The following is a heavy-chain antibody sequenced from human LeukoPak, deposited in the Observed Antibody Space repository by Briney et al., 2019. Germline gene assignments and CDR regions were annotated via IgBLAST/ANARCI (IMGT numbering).Heavy chain of an antibody. CDR2: ISSSSSYI. V-gene: IGHV3-21*01. CDR1: GFTFNTYV. J-gene: IGHJ4*02. D-gene: IGHD3-22*01. Sequence: GGSLRLSCATSGFTFNTYVIYWVRQAPGKGLEWVSSISSSSSYIYYADSVKGRFTISRDNAKNSLYLQMNSLRAEDTAVYYCAREPRDYYDSSGYYYGPADDYWGQGTLVTVSS. CDR3: AREPRDYYDSSGYYYGPADDY.